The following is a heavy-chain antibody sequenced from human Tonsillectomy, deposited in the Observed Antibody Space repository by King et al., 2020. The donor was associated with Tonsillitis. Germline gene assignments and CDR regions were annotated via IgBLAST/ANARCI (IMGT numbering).Heavy chain of an antibody. CDR3: ARQGGVFGAEDWFDP. J-gene: IGHJ5*02. V-gene: IGHV1-46*01. Sequence: AQLVQSGAEVKKPGASVKVSCKASGYTFTSYYMHWVRQAPGQGLEWMGIINPSGGSTSYAQKFQGRVTMTRDTSTSTVYMELSSLSSEDTAVYYCARQGGVFGAEDWFDPWRQGTLVTVSS. CDR1: GYTFTSYY. CDR2: INPSGGST. D-gene: IGHD3-3*01.